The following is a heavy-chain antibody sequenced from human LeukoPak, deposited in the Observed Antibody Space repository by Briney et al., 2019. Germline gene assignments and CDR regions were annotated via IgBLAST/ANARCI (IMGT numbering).Heavy chain of an antibody. CDR1: GITLISYN. Sequence: PGGSLRLSCAASGITLISYNMNWVRQAPGKGLEWVSSISSDSNYIYYADSVKGRFTISRDNAKNTLNLQMNSLRAEDTAVYYCARDLGQYYDTSDNWFDPWGQGTLVTVSS. J-gene: IGHJ5*02. CDR2: ISSDSNYI. V-gene: IGHV3-21*01. CDR3: ARDLGQYYDTSDNWFDP. D-gene: IGHD3-22*01.